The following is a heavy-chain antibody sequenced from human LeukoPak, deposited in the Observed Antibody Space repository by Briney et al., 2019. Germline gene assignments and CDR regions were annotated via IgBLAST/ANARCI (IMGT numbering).Heavy chain of an antibody. D-gene: IGHD3-16*01. CDR2: ISGSGGST. CDR3: AKNKGGKPPHYLAP. CDR1: GFTFSSYA. V-gene: IGHV3-23*01. J-gene: IGHJ5*02. Sequence: PGGSLRLSCAASGFTFSSYAMSWVRQAPGKGLEWVTAISGSGGSTYYADSVKGRFTISRDNSKNTLYLQMNSLRDEDTAVYYCAKNKGGKPPHYLAPWGREPRATVP.